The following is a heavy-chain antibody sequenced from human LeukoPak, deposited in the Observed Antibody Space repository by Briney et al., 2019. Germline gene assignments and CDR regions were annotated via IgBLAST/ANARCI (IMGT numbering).Heavy chain of an antibody. D-gene: IGHD4-17*01. Sequence: SETLSLTCSVSGYSISSGFHWAWIRQPPGKGLEWIGSVHHSGKTYYKPSLMSRITISVDTSKNQLSLKVTSVIAADTAVYYCARDVDYGRHDYWGQGTLVIVSS. CDR3: ARDVDYGRHDY. CDR1: GYSISSGFH. J-gene: IGHJ4*02. V-gene: IGHV4-38-2*02. CDR2: VHHSGKT.